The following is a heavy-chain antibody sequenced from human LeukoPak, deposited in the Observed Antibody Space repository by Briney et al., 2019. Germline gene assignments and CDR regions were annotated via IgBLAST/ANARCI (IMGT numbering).Heavy chain of an antibody. CDR2: IIPILCIA. J-gene: IGHJ4*02. CDR1: GGTFSSYA. V-gene: IGHV1-69*04. Sequence: SVKVSCKASGGTFSSYAISWVRQAPGQGLEWMGRIIPILCIANYAQKFQGRVTITADKSTSTAYMELSSLRSEDTAVYYCARVMIYDSSGYYYFDYWGQGTLVTVSS. D-gene: IGHD3-22*01. CDR3: ARVMIYDSSGYYYFDY.